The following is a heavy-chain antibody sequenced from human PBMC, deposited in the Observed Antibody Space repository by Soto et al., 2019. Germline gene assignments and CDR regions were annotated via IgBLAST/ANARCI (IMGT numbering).Heavy chain of an antibody. J-gene: IGHJ5*02. CDR1: GGTFSSCA. V-gene: IGHV1-69*13. CDR2: IIPIFGTA. Sequence: GASVKVSCKASGGTFSSCAISWVRQAPGQGLEWMGGIIPIFGTANYAQKFQGRVTITADESTSTAYMELSSLRSEDTAVYYCAKEPRVTTLPYNWFDPWGQGTLVTVS. D-gene: IGHD4-17*01. CDR3: AKEPRVTTLPYNWFDP.